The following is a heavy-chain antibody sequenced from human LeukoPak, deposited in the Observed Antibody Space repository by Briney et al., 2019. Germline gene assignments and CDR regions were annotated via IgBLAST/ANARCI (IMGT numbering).Heavy chain of an antibody. CDR1: GFTFSSYA. J-gene: IGHJ6*02. CDR2: IIGSGGDT. CDR3: ARPYDYVWGSYRYRYYYYGMDV. Sequence: GGSLRLSCAASGFTFSSYAMSWVRQAPGKGLEWVSTIIGSGGDTYYADSVKGRFTISRDNSKNTLYLQMNSLRAEDTAVYYCARPYDYVWGSYRYRYYYYGMDVWGQGTTVTVSS. V-gene: IGHV3-23*01. D-gene: IGHD3-16*02.